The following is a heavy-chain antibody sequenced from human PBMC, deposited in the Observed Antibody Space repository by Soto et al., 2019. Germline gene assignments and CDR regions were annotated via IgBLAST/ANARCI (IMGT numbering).Heavy chain of an antibody. V-gene: IGHV3-72*01. D-gene: IGHD2-21*02. CDR3: ARAGVTDHRYFEY. CDR2: IRNKANGYSR. CDR1: GFTLSDHY. Sequence: EVQLVESGGDLVQPGGSLRLSCAASGFTLSDHYMDWVRQAPGKGLEWVGRIRNKANGYSREYAASVQGRFTISRDESKDALYLQMNSLKTEDTAVYYCARAGVTDHRYFEYWGQGTLVTVSS. J-gene: IGHJ4*02.